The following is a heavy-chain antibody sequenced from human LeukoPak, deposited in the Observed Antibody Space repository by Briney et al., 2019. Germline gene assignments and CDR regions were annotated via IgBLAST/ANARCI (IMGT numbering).Heavy chain of an antibody. CDR1: GFTFSNYA. Sequence: GGSLRLSCAASGFTFSNYAMSWVRQAPGKGLEWVLVISGSGVSAYTADSVKGRFTISRDNSKNTLYLQMNSLRDEDTAVYYCAKAYTSSWGGDFDYWGQGTLVTVSS. CDR3: AKAYTSSWGGDFDY. CDR2: ISGSGVSA. V-gene: IGHV3-23*01. J-gene: IGHJ4*02. D-gene: IGHD6-13*01.